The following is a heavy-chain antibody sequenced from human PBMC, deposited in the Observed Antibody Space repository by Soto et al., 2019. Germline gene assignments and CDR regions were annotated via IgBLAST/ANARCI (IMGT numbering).Heavy chain of an antibody. Sequence: GGSLRLSCVGSGFTFYTYAMSWVRQAPGKGLEWVSVISGSGADTYYADSVKGRFTISRDSSKNTLYLQMNSLRAEDTAVYYCAGTRSYWYYFDFWGQGTLVTVSS. V-gene: IGHV3-23*01. J-gene: IGHJ4*02. CDR3: AGTRSYWYYFDF. D-gene: IGHD2-8*02. CDR1: GFTFYTYA. CDR2: ISGSGADT.